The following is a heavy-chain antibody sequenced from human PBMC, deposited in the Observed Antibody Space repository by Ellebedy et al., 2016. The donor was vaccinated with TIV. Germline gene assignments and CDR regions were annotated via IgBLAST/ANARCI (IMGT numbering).Heavy chain of an antibody. V-gene: IGHV3-21*01. J-gene: IGHJ4*02. CDR2: ISSSSTYI. CDR3: ARDRDSTTWQKNFDY. CDR1: GFTFSSYS. Sequence: GESLKISCAASGFTFSSYSMNWVRQAPGKGLEWVSSISSSSTYIYYADSVKGRFTISRDNAKNYLYLQMNSLRAEDTAVYYCARDRDSTTWQKNFDYWGQGTLVTVSS. D-gene: IGHD6-13*01.